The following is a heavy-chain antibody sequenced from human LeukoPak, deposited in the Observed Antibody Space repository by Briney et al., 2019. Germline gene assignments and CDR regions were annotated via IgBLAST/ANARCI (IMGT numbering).Heavy chain of an antibody. J-gene: IGHJ5*02. V-gene: IGHV3-21*01. CDR1: GFTFSSYS. CDR3: ARGLFDP. Sequence: PGGSLRLSCAASGFTFSSYSMNWVRQAPGKGLEWVSSISSGSSYIYYADSVKGRFTISRDNAKNSLYLQMSSLTDEDTAVYYCARGLFDPWGQGTLVTVSS. CDR2: ISSGSSYI.